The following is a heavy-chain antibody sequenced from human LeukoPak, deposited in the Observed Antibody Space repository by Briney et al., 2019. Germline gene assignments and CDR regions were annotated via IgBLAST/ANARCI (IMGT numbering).Heavy chain of an antibody. CDR3: SRFDLDYDGSRYASDGLDV. Sequence: GGSLKLSCAASGFTFSGSAVHWVRQASGKGLEWLGRIRTKPDNYAAAYAASVKGRFTISRDDSKNSAYLQMDSLETEDTAVYYCSRFDLDYDGSRYASDGLDVWGQGTTVIVSS. CDR2: IRTKPDNYAA. J-gene: IGHJ6*02. CDR1: GFTFSGSA. V-gene: IGHV3-73*01. D-gene: IGHD3-22*01.